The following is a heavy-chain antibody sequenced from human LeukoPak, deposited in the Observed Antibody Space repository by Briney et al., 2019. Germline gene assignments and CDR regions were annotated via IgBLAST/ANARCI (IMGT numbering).Heavy chain of an antibody. CDR1: GDSISGSSYY. D-gene: IGHD1-1*01. V-gene: IGHV4-39*01. CDR2: IYYSGST. CDR3: SRTPKTGEPYLDQ. Sequence: PSETLSLTCTVSGDSISGSSYYWGWIRQPPGKGLEWIGSIYYSGSTYYNPSLKSRVTISVDTSKNQFSLKLSSVTAADTAVYYCSRTPKTGEPYLDQWGQGTLVTVSS. J-gene: IGHJ4*02.